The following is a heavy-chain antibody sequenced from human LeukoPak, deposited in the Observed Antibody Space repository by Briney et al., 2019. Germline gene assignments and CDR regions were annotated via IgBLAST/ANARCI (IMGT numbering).Heavy chain of an antibody. CDR3: ATLLTAVALDY. Sequence: ASVTVSCMVSGYTLIQLSMHWVRQARGKGGEWMGGFDPSDGETIYAQKFQGRVTMTEDTSTDTAYMELSSLRSEDTAVYYCATLLTAVALDYSGQGTLVSASS. D-gene: IGHD6-19*01. J-gene: IGHJ4*02. CDR1: GYTLIQLS. V-gene: IGHV1-24*01. CDR2: FDPSDGET.